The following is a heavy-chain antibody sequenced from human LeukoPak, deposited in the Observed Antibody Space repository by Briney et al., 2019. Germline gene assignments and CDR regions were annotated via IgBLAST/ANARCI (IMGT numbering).Heavy chain of an antibody. D-gene: IGHD1/OR15-1a*01. CDR3: ARTETTLGGPDY. CDR2: IYYSGST. CDR1: GGSISSGGYY. J-gene: IGHJ4*02. V-gene: IGHV4-31*03. Sequence: PSQTLSLTCTVSGGSISSGGYYWSWIRQHPGKGLEWIGYIYYSGSTYYNPSLKSRVTISVDTSKNQFSLKLSSVTAADTAVYYCARTETTLGGPDYWGQGTLVTVSS.